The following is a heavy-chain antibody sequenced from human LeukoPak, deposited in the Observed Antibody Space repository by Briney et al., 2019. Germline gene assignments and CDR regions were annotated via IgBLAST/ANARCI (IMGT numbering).Heavy chain of an antibody. CDR2: ISYDGSKK. J-gene: IGHJ4*02. CDR1: GFTFSDYG. D-gene: IGHD3-22*01. CDR3: ARDCGDYRDDSGYYYGYFDY. Sequence: PGRSLRLSCEASGFTFSDYGMHWVRQAPGKGLEWVTVISYDGSKKYYADSVKGRFTISRDNSKNTLYLQMNSLRAEDTAVYYCARDCGDYRDDSGYYYGYFDYWGQGTLVTVSS. V-gene: IGHV3-30*03.